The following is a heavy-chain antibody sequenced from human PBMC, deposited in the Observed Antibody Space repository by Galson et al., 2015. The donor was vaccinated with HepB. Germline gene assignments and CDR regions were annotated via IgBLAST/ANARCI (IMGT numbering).Heavy chain of an antibody. Sequence: ETLSLTCAVYDGSFSGYYWSWIRQSPEKGLEWIGEINHNGSSSYYPSLKSRVTISVDTPKNQFSLKLRSVTAADTAVYYCARGGGSCRGVSCPPFDYWGQGNLVTVSS. CDR3: ARGGGSCRGVSCPPFDY. D-gene: IGHD2-15*01. CDR1: DGSFSGYY. CDR2: INHNGSS. V-gene: IGHV4-34*01. J-gene: IGHJ4*02.